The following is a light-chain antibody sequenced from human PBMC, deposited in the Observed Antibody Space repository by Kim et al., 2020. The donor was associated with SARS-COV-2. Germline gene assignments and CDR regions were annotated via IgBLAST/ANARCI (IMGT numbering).Light chain of an antibody. CDR3: QQYDNYPWT. J-gene: IGKJ1*01. CDR1: QSISNW. Sequence: ASVGDRVTITCRASQSISNWLAWYQQKPGKAPKLLISKASSLESGVPSRFSGSQSGTEFTLTISSLQPDDFANYYCQQYDNYPWTFSQGTKVDIK. CDR2: KAS. V-gene: IGKV1-5*03.